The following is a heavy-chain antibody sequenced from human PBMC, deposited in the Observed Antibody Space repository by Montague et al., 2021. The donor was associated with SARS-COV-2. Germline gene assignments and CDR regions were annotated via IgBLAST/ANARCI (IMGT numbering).Heavy chain of an antibody. CDR2: IHITGTT. CDR3: AGDRNDGYDRFFDY. D-gene: IGHD5-12*01. V-gene: IGHV4-39*07. Sequence: SETLSLTCSVSDASISTSNYGCWLRQTPGKVLEWIESIHITGTTYYKPPHKSRVTPSVDTSKNQFSLMLTSPTAADTAIYFCAGDRNDGYDRFFDYWGQGTLVTVSS. J-gene: IGHJ4*02. CDR1: DASISTSNY.